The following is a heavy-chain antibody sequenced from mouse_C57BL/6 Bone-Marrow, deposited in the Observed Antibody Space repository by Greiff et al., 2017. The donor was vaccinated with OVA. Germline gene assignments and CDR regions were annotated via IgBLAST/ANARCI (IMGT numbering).Heavy chain of an antibody. J-gene: IGHJ2*01. CDR1: GYTFTSSG. CDR3: ARSRITTVVDY. CDR2: IYPRSGNT. Sequence: VQLQPSGAELARPGASVKLSCKASGYTFTSSGISWVKQRTGPGLEWIGEIYPRSGNTYYNEKFKGKTTLTADKSASTAYMELRSLTSEDSAVYFCARSRITTVVDYWGQGTTLTVSS. D-gene: IGHD1-1*01. V-gene: IGHV1-81*01.